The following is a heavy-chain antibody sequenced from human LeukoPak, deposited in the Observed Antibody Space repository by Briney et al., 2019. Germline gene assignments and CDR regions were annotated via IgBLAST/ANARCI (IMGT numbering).Heavy chain of an antibody. CDR1: GASINSSY. V-gene: IGHV4-59*01. CDR2: ISDSGDT. J-gene: IGHJ3*02. CDR3: ARDAYYDSSCYFNDTFDI. D-gene: IGHD3-22*01. Sequence: PSETLSLTCTVSGASINSSYWSWIRQPPGKGLEWIGHISDSGDTDYNPSLRSRITTSVDTPKKQISLRLRSVTAADTPLYYCARDAYYDSSCYFNDTFDIWGQGTMVTVSS.